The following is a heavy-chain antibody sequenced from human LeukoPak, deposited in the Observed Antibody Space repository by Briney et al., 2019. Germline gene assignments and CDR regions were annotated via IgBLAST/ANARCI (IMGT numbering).Heavy chain of an antibody. CDR2: ISSSGSTI. V-gene: IGHV3-11*04. CDR1: GFTFSDYY. CDR3: ARGPLTLWFYFDY. Sequence: GGSLRLSCAASGFTFSDYYMSWIRQAPGKGLGWVSYISSSGSTIYYADSVKGRFTISRDNAKNSLYLQMNSLRAEDTAVYYCARGPLTLWFYFDYWGQGTLVTVSS. J-gene: IGHJ4*02. D-gene: IGHD3-10*01.